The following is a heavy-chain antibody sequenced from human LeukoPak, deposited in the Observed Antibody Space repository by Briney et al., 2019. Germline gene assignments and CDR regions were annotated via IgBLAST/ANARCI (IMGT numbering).Heavy chain of an antibody. CDR3: VRDGSTFN. CDR1: GFTFSRYS. CDR2: ISSSLDTI. D-gene: IGHD6-13*01. J-gene: IGHJ4*02. V-gene: IGHV3-48*01. Sequence: SGGSLRLSCAASGFTFSRYSMSWVRQAPGKGLEWISYISSSLDTIYYADSVKGRFTISRDNAKNSLFLQMNGLRAEDTALYYCVRDGSTFNWGQGTLVTVSS.